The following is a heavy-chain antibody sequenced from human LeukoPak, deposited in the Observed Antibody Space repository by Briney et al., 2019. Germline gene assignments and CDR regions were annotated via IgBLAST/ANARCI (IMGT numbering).Heavy chain of an antibody. D-gene: IGHD2-15*01. CDR3: ARAEGFGYFDL. V-gene: IGHV3-13*01. Sequence: GGSLRLPCAASGFTFSSYDMHWVRQATGKGLEWVSAIGTAGDTYYPGSVKGRFTISRENAKNSLYLQMNSLRAGDTAVYYCARAEGFGYFDLWGRGTLVTVSS. J-gene: IGHJ2*01. CDR1: GFTFSSYD. CDR2: IGTAGDT.